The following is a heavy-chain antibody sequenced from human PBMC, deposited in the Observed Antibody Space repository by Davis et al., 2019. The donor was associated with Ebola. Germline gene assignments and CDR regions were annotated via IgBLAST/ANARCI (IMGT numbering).Heavy chain of an antibody. D-gene: IGHD3-22*01. Sequence: GESLKISCAASGFSVSSNYMTWVRQAPGKGLEWVSTIYGDGSRYYGDSVQGRFTISRDNSKNTLFLQMNSLRTEDTAVYFCARGPYSKGTYYNDYWGQGTLVTVSS. V-gene: IGHV3-53*01. CDR1: GFSVSSNY. CDR2: IYGDGSR. CDR3: ARGPYSKGTYYNDY. J-gene: IGHJ4*02.